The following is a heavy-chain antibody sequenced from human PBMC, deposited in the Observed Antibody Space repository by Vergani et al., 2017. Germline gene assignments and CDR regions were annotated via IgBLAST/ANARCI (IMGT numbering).Heavy chain of an antibody. CDR3: ARENVVIARIFDF. J-gene: IGHJ4*02. CDR1: GYSLSSSDHY. V-gene: IGHV4-31*03. Sequence: QVQLQESGPGLVKPSQTLSLTCTVSGYSLSSSDHYWSWIRQRSDKGLEWVGHIFRSGTTYYNPSLKSRLIMSVDTSKNQFSLKLTSVTAADRAMYYCARENVVIARIFDFWGQGTLVTVSS. D-gene: IGHD2-21*01. CDR2: IFRSGTT.